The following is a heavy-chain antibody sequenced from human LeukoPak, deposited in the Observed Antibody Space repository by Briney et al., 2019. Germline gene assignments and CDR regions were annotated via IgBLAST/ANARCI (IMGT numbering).Heavy chain of an antibody. Sequence: PSETLSLTCTVSGGSMSSYYWSWIRQSPGKGLEWIGYIYYSGSTNYNPSLKSRVTISVDTSKNQFSLKLSSVTAVDTAVYYCARASHGWYFDLWGRGTLVTVSS. CDR1: GGSMSSYY. J-gene: IGHJ2*01. CDR3: ARASHGWYFDL. CDR2: IYYSGST. V-gene: IGHV4-59*01. D-gene: IGHD6-6*01.